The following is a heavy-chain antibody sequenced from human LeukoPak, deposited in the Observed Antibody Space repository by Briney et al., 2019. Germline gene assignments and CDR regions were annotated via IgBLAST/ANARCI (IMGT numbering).Heavy chain of an antibody. Sequence: SETLSLTCTVSGGSISSSSYYWGWIRQPPGKGLEWIGSIYYSGSTYYNPSLKSRVTISVDTSKNQFSLKLSSVTAADTAVYYCARGGRDYYYYMDVWGKGTTVTVSS. J-gene: IGHJ6*03. CDR2: IYYSGST. V-gene: IGHV4-39*07. CDR3: ARGGRDYYYYMDV. D-gene: IGHD3-16*01. CDR1: GGSISSSSYY.